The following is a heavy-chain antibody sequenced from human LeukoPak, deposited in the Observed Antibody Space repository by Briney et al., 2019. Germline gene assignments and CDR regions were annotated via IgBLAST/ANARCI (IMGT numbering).Heavy chain of an antibody. V-gene: IGHV3-11*04. CDR3: ATYVNWVAGDV. CDR2: ISSSGSNI. Sequence: RGSLRLSCAASGFTFSDYYMRWIRQAPGKGLEWVSYISSSGSNIYYADSVKGRFTISRDNPKDSLYLQMNSLRAEDTAVYYCATYVNWVAGDVWGQGTTVTVSS. J-gene: IGHJ6*02. D-gene: IGHD1-1*01. CDR1: GFTFSDYY.